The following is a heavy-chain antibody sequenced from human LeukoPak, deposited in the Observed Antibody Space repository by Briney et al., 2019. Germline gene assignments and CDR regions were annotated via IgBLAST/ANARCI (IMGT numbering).Heavy chain of an antibody. CDR3: ARGEAFAFDM. CDR2: INGRGGRT. CDR1: GCTFSNYA. V-gene: IGHV3-23*01. Sequence: PGGSLRLSCAARGCTFSNYAMGWVRQAPGKGLEGVSSINGRGGRTYYAGAVRGRLSISRDNSKNALFLQTNSLRAEDTAVYNCARGEAFAFDMGGEGTVVTVSS. J-gene: IGHJ3*02.